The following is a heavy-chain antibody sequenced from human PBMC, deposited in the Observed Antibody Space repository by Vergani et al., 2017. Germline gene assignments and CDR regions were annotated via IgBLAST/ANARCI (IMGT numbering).Heavy chain of an antibody. Sequence: QVQLVESGGGVVQPGRSLRLSCAASGFTFSSYGMHWVRQAPGKGLEWVAVIWYDGSNKYYADSVKGRFTISRDNSKNTLYLQMNSLRAEDTAVYYCAREEGSSGYHPPHWFDPWGQGTLVTVSS. CDR2: IWYDGSNK. CDR1: GFTFSSYG. D-gene: IGHD3-22*01. CDR3: AREEGSSGYHPPHWFDP. V-gene: IGHV3-33*01. J-gene: IGHJ5*02.